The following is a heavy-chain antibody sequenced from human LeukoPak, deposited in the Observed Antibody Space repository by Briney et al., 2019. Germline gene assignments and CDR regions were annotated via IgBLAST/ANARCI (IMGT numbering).Heavy chain of an antibody. CDR1: GFTFSSYG. J-gene: IGHJ4*02. CDR3: AKAWGYCSGGSCYWFDY. Sequence: GGSLRLSCAASGFTFSSYGMSWVRQAPGKGLEWVSAISGSGGSTYYADSVKGRFTISRDNSKNTLYLQMNSLRAEDTAVYYCAKAWGYCSGGSCYWFDYWGQGTLVTVSS. CDR2: ISGSGGST. D-gene: IGHD2-15*01. V-gene: IGHV3-23*01.